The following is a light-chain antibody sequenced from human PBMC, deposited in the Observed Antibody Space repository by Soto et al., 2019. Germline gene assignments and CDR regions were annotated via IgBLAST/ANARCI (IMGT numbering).Light chain of an antibody. V-gene: IGKV1D-43*01. CDR3: QQSYTNPPYT. J-gene: IGKJ2*01. CDR2: YPS. CDR1: QGICSY. Sequence: AIRMTQSPFSLSASVRDRVTITCWASQGICSYLACFQQRPAKAPKFFINYPSSLQSGVASRFSGSGSGTDYTLTISSLYPEDFAGSSCQQSYTNPPYTFGQGTKVEIK.